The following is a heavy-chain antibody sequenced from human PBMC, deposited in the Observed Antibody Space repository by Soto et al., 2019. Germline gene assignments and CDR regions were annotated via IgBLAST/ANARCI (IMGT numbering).Heavy chain of an antibody. J-gene: IGHJ6*02. CDR2: IYYSGST. D-gene: IGHD6-19*01. V-gene: IGHV4-30-4*01. Sequence: SETLSLTCTASGGSISSGDYYWSWIRQPPGKGLEWIGYIYYSGSTYYNPSLKSRVTISVDTSKNQFSLKLSSVTAADTAVYYRARDRVCRPLQWGGNYYYYGPDVLGQGTTV. CDR1: GGSISSGDYY. CDR3: ARDRVCRPLQWGGNYYYYGPDV.